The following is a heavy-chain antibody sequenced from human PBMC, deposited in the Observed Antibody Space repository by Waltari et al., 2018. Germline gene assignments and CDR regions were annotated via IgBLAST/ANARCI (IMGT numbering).Heavy chain of an antibody. CDR2: IIPILCIA. J-gene: IGHJ2*01. Sequence: QVQLVQSGAEVKKPGSSVKVSCKASGGTFSSYAISWVRQAPGQGLEWMGGIIPILCIANYAQKFQGRVTITADKSTSTAYMELSSLRSEDTAVYYCATRMGDCTGGVCYPQVSFDLWGRVTLVTVSS. CDR1: GGTFSSYA. V-gene: IGHV1-69*10. D-gene: IGHD2-8*02. CDR3: ATRMGDCTGGVCYPQVSFDL.